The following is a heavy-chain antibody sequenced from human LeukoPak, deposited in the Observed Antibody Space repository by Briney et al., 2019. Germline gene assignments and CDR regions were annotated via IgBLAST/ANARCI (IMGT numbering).Heavy chain of an antibody. D-gene: IGHD3-16*01. CDR3: ARSRAEKVPVWGSYRHHDAFDI. CDR1: GYSFPNYW. CDR2: IYPGDSDT. J-gene: IGHJ3*02. Sequence: GASLKISCKGSGYSFPNYWIGWVRQMPGKGLLWMVIIYPGDSDTTYKPSFQGQVTISADKSISSAYLQWSSLKASDTAMYYCARSRAEKVPVWGSYRHHDAFDIWGQGTRVTVSS. V-gene: IGHV5-51*01.